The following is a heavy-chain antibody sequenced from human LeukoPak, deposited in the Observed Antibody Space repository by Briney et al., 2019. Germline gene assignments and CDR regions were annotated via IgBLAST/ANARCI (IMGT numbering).Heavy chain of an antibody. J-gene: IGHJ6*02. CDR2: MNPNSGNT. CDR1: GYTFTSDD. D-gene: IGHD6-13*01. Sequence: ASVKVSCKASGYTFTSDDINWVRQATGQGLEWMGWMNPNSGNTGYAQKFQGRVTMTRNTSISTAYMELSSLRSEDTAVYYCASSWDSSSWYGYYYYGMDVWGQGTTVTVSS. V-gene: IGHV1-8*01. CDR3: ASSWDSSSWYGYYYYGMDV.